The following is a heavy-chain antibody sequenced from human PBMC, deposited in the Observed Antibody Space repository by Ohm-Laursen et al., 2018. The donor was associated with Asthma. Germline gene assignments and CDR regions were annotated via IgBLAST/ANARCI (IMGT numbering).Heavy chain of an antibody. D-gene: IGHD3-10*01. CDR2: ISFDGSKK. J-gene: IGHJ4*02. V-gene: IGHV3-30*18. CDR3: AKDLETYGSYLGDSGGIDY. Sequence: SLRLSCAASGLTFNANAFHWVRQAPGKGLEWVAIISFDGSKKYYAESVKGRFTISRDNSKNTVSLQMNSLRVEDTAVYYCAKDLETYGSYLGDSGGIDYWGQGTLVAVSS. CDR1: GLTFNANA.